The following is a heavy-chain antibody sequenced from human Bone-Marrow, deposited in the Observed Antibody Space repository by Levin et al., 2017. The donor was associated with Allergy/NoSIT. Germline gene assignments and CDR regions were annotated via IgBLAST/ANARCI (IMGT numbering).Heavy chain of an antibody. CDR1: GGSFNGYY. V-gene: IGHV4-34*01. Sequence: SSETLSLTCAVYGGSFNGYYWTWIRQPPGKGLEWIGEINHSGSTNYNPSLKSRVTISVDTSKNQFSLRLSSVTAADTAVYYCARGNRYVDWLAEGSGYMDVWGKGTTVTVSS. CDR3: ARGNRYVDWLAEGSGYMDV. CDR2: INHSGST. D-gene: IGHD3-9*01. J-gene: IGHJ6*03.